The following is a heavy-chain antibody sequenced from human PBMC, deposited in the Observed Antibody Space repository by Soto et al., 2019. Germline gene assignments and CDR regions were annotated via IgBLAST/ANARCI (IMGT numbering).Heavy chain of an antibody. CDR1: GFTFGIYS. V-gene: IGHV3-48*02. D-gene: IGHD2-15*01. CDR3: ARGDRFRCSGDRCFSDGLFLS. J-gene: IGHJ5*02. Sequence: EVQLVESGGGLVQRGGSLRLSCAASGFTFGIYSMNWVRQAPGKGLEWISYINGSSSTMYYADSVKGRFIISRDNADNSLYLQMNNLRDADTAVYYCARGDRFRCSGDRCFSDGLFLSWGQGTLVTVSS. CDR2: INGSSSTM.